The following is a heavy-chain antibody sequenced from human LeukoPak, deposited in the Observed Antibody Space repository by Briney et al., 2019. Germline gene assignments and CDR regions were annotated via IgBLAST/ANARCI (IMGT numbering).Heavy chain of an antibody. CDR2: IYYISNT. CDR3: ARTQSQSGSYRYYFGY. Sequence: SETLSLTCTVSGASVGSSGYYWSWIRQPPGGGLEWIGYIYYISNTNYNPSLKSRVTMSIDPSRNQFSLKVNSVTAADAAVYYCARTQSQSGSYRYYFGYWGQGTLVTVSS. V-gene: IGHV4-61*08. CDR1: GASVGSSGYY. J-gene: IGHJ4*02. D-gene: IGHD1-26*01.